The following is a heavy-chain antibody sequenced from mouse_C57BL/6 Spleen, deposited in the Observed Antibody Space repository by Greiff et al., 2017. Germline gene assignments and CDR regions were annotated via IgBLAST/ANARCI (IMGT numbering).Heavy chain of an antibody. Sequence: QVQLKQPGAELVKPGASVKMSCKASGYTFTSYWITWVKQRPGQGLEWIGDIYPGSGSTNYNEKFKSKATLTVDTSSSTAYMQLSSLTSEDSAVYYCARRENYYGLDYWGQGTTLTVSS. CDR1: GYTFTSYW. V-gene: IGHV1-55*01. J-gene: IGHJ2*01. CDR3: ARRENYYGLDY. D-gene: IGHD1-1*01. CDR2: IYPGSGST.